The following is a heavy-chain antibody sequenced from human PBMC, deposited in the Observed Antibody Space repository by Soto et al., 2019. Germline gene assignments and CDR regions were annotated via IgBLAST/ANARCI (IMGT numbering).Heavy chain of an antibody. CDR2: ISISSSPI. CDR3: ASRGGRYDILTGYYYGMDV. D-gene: IGHD3-9*01. J-gene: IGHJ6*02. Sequence: GGSLRLSCAASGFTSSSYSMNWVRQAPGKGLEWLSYISISSSPIYYADSVRGRFTISRDNAKNSLYLQMNSLRDEDTAVYYCASRGGRYDILTGYYYGMDVWGQGTTVTVSS. V-gene: IGHV3-48*02. CDR1: GFTSSSYS.